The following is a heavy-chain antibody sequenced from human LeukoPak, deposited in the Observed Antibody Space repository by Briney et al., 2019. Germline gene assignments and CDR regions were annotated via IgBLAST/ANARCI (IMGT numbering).Heavy chain of an antibody. V-gene: IGHV3-21*01. Sequence: GGSLRLSCAASGFTFSSYSMNWVRQAPGKGLEWVSSISSSSSYIYYADSVKGRSTISRDNAKNSLYPQMNSLRAEDTAVYYCARDRAYCSGGSCYSDPVADTAVGYWGQGTLVTVSS. CDR3: ARDRAYCSGGSCYSDPVADTAVGY. CDR2: ISSSSSYI. CDR1: GFTFSSYS. D-gene: IGHD2-15*01. J-gene: IGHJ4*02.